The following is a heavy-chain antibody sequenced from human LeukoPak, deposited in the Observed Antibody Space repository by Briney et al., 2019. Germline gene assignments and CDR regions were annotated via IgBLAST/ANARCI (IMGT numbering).Heavy chain of an antibody. J-gene: IGHJ4*02. V-gene: IGHV4-39*07. CDR1: GGSISHNSYY. CDR2: IYYSGST. Sequence: SETLSLTCSVSGGSISHNSYYWGWIRQPPGEGLECIGPIYYSGSTYYSPSLKSRVTISVDTSKNQFSLKLNSVTAADTAVYCCARISAGYYYVGYWGQGTLVTVSS. D-gene: IGHD3-9*01. CDR3: ARISAGYYYVGY.